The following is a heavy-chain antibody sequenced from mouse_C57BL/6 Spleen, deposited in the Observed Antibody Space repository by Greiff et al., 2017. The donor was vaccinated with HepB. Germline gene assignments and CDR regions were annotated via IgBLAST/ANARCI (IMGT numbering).Heavy chain of an antibody. J-gene: IGHJ3*01. D-gene: IGHD2-4*01. CDR1: GYTFTDYY. CDR3: ARRGFYYEFAY. CDR2: INPNNGGT. V-gene: IGHV1-26*01. Sequence: VQLQQSGPELVKPGASVKISCKASGYTFTDYYMNWVKQSHGKSLEWIGDINPNNGGTSYNQKFKGKATLTVDKSSSTAYMELRSLTSEDSAVYYCARRGFYYEFAYWGQGTLVTVSA.